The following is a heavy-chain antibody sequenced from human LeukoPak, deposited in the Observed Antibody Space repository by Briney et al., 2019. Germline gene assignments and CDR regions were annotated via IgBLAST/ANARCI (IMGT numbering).Heavy chain of an antibody. J-gene: IGHJ4*02. D-gene: IGHD5-18*01. V-gene: IGHV4-4*02. CDR2: IYYSGST. CDR1: GGSISSSNW. Sequence: NPSGTLSLTCAVSGGSISSSNWWSWVRQPPGKGLEWIGSIYYSGSTYYNPSLKSRVTISVDTSKNQFSLKLSSVTAADTAVYYCARERDTAMVTRLDYWGQGTLVTVSS. CDR3: ARERDTAMVTRLDY.